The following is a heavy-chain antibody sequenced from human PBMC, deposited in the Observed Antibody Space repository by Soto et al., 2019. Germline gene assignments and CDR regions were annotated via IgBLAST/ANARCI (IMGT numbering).Heavy chain of an antibody. CDR2: IYYSGDT. J-gene: IGHJ6*02. CDR1: GDSIISGDYY. CDR3: AREGALLYCGNPNCYYAVGL. V-gene: IGHV4-30-4*01. D-gene: IGHD2-15*01. Sequence: QVQLQESGPGLVKPSQTLSLTCTVSGDSIISGDYYWSWIRQTPGKGLEWIGYIYYSGDTNYNPSLKTRVIISVDTSTNQLSPQRSSVTAADTAVYYCAREGALLYCGNPNCYYAVGLWGQGTTVTVSS.